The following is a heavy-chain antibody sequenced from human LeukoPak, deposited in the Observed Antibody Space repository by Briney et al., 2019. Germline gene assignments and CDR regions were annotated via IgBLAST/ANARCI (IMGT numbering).Heavy chain of an antibody. CDR1: GYTFLNYF. V-gene: IGHV1-46*01. D-gene: IGHD4-11*01. Sequence: GASVKVSCKPSGYTFLNYFIHWVRQAPGQGLEWMGMIKPSGGDTTYAQKFRGRVTMTRDTSTNTVFMEVNSLRSEDTAVYYCARDRHDYSNYADYWGQGTLVTVSS. CDR2: IKPSGGDT. J-gene: IGHJ4*02. CDR3: ARDRHDYSNYADY.